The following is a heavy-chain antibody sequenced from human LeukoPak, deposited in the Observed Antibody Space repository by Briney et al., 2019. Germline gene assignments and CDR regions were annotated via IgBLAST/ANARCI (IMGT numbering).Heavy chain of an antibody. CDR3: ARPPTLYYGSGSYSDY. V-gene: IGHV5-51*01. J-gene: IGHJ4*02. Sequence: GESLKISCKGSGYSFTSYWIGWVRQMPGKGLEWMGIIYPGDSDTRYSPSFQGQVTNSADKSISTAYLQWSSLKASDTAMYYCARPPTLYYGSGSYSDYWGQGTLVTVSS. D-gene: IGHD3-10*01. CDR2: IYPGDSDT. CDR1: GYSFTSYW.